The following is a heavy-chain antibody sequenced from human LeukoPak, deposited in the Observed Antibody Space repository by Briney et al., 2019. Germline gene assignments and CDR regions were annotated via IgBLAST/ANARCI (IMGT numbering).Heavy chain of an antibody. CDR1: GYTFTGYY. J-gene: IGHJ5*02. Sequence: SVKVSCKASGYTFTGYYMHWVRQAPGQGLEWMGGIIPIFGKANYAQKFQGRVTITADESTSTAYMELSSLRSEDTAVYYCARVAGGRYCSSTSCYMRGWFDPWGQGTLVTVSS. CDR2: IIPIFGKA. CDR3: ARVAGGRYCSSTSCYMRGWFDP. V-gene: IGHV1-69*13. D-gene: IGHD2-2*02.